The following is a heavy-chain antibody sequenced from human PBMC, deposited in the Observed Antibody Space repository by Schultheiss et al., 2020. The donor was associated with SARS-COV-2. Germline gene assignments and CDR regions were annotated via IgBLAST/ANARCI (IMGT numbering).Heavy chain of an antibody. D-gene: IGHD3-16*01. CDR3: ANELRWGGFDY. CDR2: IYYSGST. J-gene: IGHJ4*02. V-gene: IGHV4-61*08. Sequence: SETLSLTCTVSGGSISSGDYYWSWIRQPPGKGLEWIGYIYYSGSTTYNPSLKSRVTISVDTSKNQFSLKLSSVTAADTAVYYCANELRWGGFDYWGQGTLVTVSS. CDR1: GGSISSGDYY.